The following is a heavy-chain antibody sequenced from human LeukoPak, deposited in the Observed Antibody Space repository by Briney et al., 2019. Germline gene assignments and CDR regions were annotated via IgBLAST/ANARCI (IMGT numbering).Heavy chain of an antibody. CDR1: GFTFNNYA. Sequence: PGGSLRLSCAASGFTFNNYAMNWVRQAPGKGLEWVSALSGGAGRTYYADSVKGRFTISRDNTENSLFLQMDSLRAEDTAVYYCARFRFASSWPYGVDVWGQGTTVTVSS. CDR3: ARFRFASSWPYGVDV. D-gene: IGHD6-13*01. J-gene: IGHJ6*02. V-gene: IGHV3-23*01. CDR2: LSGGAGRT.